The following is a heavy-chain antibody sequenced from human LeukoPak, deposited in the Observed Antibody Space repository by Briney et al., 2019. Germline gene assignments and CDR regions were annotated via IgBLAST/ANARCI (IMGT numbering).Heavy chain of an antibody. D-gene: IGHD2-15*01. Sequence: ASVKVSCKASGYTFTSYGISWVRQAPGQGLEWMGWISAYNSNTNYAQKLQGRVTMTTDTSTSTAYMELRSLRSDDTAVYYCARDGSFGYCSGGSCYYNFDYWGQGTLVTVSS. CDR1: GYTFTSYG. J-gene: IGHJ4*02. CDR3: ARDGSFGYCSGGSCYYNFDY. V-gene: IGHV1-18*01. CDR2: ISAYNSNT.